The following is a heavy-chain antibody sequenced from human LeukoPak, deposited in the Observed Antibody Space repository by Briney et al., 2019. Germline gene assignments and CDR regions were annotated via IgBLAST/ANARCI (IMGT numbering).Heavy chain of an antibody. J-gene: IGHJ3*02. D-gene: IGHD2-15*01. V-gene: IGHV3-7*01. Sequence: GGSLRLSCAASGLTFSRYWMTWVRQAPGKGREWVANIKEDGSAKSYVDSVKGRFTISRDNAKNSLYLEMKSLRVEDTAVYYCARDYDYYSGHNLDAFDIWGQGTTVTVSS. CDR2: IKEDGSAK. CDR3: ARDYDYYSGHNLDAFDI. CDR1: GLTFSRYW.